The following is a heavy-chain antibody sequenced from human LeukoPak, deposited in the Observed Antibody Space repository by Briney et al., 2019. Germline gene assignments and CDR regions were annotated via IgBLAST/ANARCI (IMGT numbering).Heavy chain of an antibody. D-gene: IGHD3-10*01. V-gene: IGHV1-69*05. J-gene: IGHJ4*02. CDR1: GGTFSSYA. CDR3: ARDIIDLPVTMVRGELIGFDY. Sequence: SVKVSCKASGGTFSSYAISWVRQAPGQGLEWMGRIIPIFGTANYAQKFQGRVTITTDESTSTAYMELSCLRSEDTAVYYCARDIIDLPVTMVRGELIGFDYWGRGTLVTVSS. CDR2: IIPIFGTA.